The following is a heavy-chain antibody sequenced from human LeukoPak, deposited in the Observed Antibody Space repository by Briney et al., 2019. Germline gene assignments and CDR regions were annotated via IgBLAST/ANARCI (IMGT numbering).Heavy chain of an antibody. CDR3: AGKWPLDY. V-gene: IGHV3-74*01. Sequence: PGGSLRLSCAASGFTLSSYWMHWVRQAPGKGLVWVSRINSDGSSTSYADSVKGRFTISGDNAKNTVYLQMNSLRADDTAVYYCAGKWPLDYWGQGTLVTVSS. D-gene: IGHD5-12*01. J-gene: IGHJ4*02. CDR1: GFTLSSYW. CDR2: INSDGSST.